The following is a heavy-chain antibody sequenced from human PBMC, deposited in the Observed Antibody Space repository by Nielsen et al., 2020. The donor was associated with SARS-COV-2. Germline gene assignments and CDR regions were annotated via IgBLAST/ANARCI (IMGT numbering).Heavy chain of an antibody. Sequence: EPLSLTCAVYGGSFSGYYWSWIRQPPGKGLEWIGEINHSGSTNYNPSLKSRVTISVDTSKNQFSLKLSSVTAADTAVYYCARAHIVVVVAATRHAFDIWGQGTMVTVSS. J-gene: IGHJ3*02. CDR2: INHSGST. V-gene: IGHV4-34*01. CDR1: GGSFSGYY. D-gene: IGHD2-15*01. CDR3: ARAHIVVVVAATRHAFDI.